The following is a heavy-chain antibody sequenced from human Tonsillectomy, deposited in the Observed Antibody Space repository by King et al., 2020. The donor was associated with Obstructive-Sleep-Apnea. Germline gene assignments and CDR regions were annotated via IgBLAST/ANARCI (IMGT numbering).Heavy chain of an antibody. CDR2: ISYDGSNK. V-gene: IGHV3-30*04. J-gene: IGHJ4*02. CDR3: AREGEAVALGGYFDY. Sequence: VQLVESGGGVVQPGRSLRLSCAASGFTFSSYAMHWVRQAPGKGLGWVAVISYDGSNKDYADSVKGRFTISRDNSKNTLYLQMNSLRAEDTAVYYCAREGEAVALGGYFDYWGQGTLVTVSS. D-gene: IGHD6-19*01. CDR1: GFTFSSYA.